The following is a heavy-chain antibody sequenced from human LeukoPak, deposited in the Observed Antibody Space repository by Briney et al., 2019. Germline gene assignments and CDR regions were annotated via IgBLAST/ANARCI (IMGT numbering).Heavy chain of an antibody. J-gene: IGHJ4*02. V-gene: IGHV3-7*01. CDR2: IKEDGSER. CDR1: GFISNKYW. CDR3: VTGGQIFDY. Sequence: PGGSLRLSCAASGFISNKYWMSLVRQAPGKGLEWVANIKEDGSERYYVDSVKGRFTISRDNAKNSLYLQMSSLRAEDTAVYYCVTGGQIFDYWGQGTLVTVSS. D-gene: IGHD1-26*01.